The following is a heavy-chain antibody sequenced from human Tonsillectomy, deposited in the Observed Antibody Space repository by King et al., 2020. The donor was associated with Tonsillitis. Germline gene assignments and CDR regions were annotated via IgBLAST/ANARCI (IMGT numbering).Heavy chain of an antibody. CDR1: GFTFSSYG. Sequence: QLVQSGGGVVQPGRSLRLSCAASGFTFSSYGMHWVRQAPGKGLEWVAVISYDGSNKYYADSVKGRFTISRDYSKNTLYLQMNSLRDEDTAVYYCATRLSSTSGYYFDSWGQGTLVTVSS. J-gene: IGHJ4*02. V-gene: IGHV3-30*03. CDR3: ATRLSSTSGYYFDS. D-gene: IGHD2-2*01. CDR2: ISYDGSNK.